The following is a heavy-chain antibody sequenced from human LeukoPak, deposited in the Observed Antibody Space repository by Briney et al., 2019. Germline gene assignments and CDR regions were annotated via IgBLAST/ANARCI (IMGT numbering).Heavy chain of an antibody. D-gene: IGHD2-15*01. Sequence: GGSLRLSCAASGFTFSSYEMNWVRQAPGKGLEWVSYISSSGSTIYYADSVKGRFTISRDNAKNSLYLQMNRLRAEDTAVYYCGREKTVAGPHYYYGMGVWGQGTTVTVSS. J-gene: IGHJ6*02. CDR1: GFTFSSYE. V-gene: IGHV3-48*03. CDR2: ISSSGSTI. CDR3: GREKTVAGPHYYYGMGV.